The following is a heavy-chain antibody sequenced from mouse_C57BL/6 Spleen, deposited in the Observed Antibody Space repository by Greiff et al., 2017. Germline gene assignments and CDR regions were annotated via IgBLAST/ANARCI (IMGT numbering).Heavy chain of an antibody. J-gene: IGHJ3*01. CDR1: GYTFTDYE. CDR3: AYGYDDFAY. V-gene: IGHV1-15*01. D-gene: IGHD2-2*01. CDR2: IDPETGGT. Sequence: QVQLQQSGAELVRPGASVTLSCKASGYTFTDYEMHWVKQTPVHGLEWIGAIDPETGGTAYNQKFKGKAILTADKSSSSAYMELRSLTSEDSAVYYCAYGYDDFAYWGQGTLITVSA.